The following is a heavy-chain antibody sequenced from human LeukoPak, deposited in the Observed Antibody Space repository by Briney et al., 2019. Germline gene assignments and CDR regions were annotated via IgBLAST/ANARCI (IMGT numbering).Heavy chain of an antibody. CDR1: GFTFSSYG. V-gene: IGHV3-23*01. CDR2: ISAGGDLT. CDR3: AKGLISSATYFSYFDY. Sequence: GRSLRLSCAASGFTFSSYGMSWVRQAPGKGREWVAAISAGGDLTNYADSVKGRFTISRDSSKNMLYVQMDSLRAEDTAIYYCAKGLISSATYFSYFDYWGQGTLVTVSS. J-gene: IGHJ4*02. D-gene: IGHD1-26*01.